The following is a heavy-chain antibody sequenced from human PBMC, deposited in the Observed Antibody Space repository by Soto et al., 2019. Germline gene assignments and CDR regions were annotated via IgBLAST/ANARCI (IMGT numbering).Heavy chain of an antibody. CDR1: GYTFTSYY. J-gene: IGHJ4*02. CDR2: INPSGGST. Sequence: ASVKVSCKASGYTFTSYYMHWVRQAPGQGLEWMGIINPSGGSTSYAQKFQGRVTMTRDTSTSTVYMELSSLRSEDTAVYYCARGFRIVATIPYFDYWGQGTLVTVSS. CDR3: ARGFRIVATIPYFDY. V-gene: IGHV1-46*03. D-gene: IGHD5-12*01.